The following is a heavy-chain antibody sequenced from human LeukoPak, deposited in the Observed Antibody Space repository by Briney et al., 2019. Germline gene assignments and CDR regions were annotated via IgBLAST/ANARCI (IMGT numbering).Heavy chain of an antibody. Sequence: GGSLRLSCAASGFTFSSYSMNWVRQAPGKGLEWVSSISSSSGYIYYADSVKGRFTISRDNAKNSLYLQMNSLRAEDTAVYYCAREVIDYDFWSGYLTGAALGAFDIWGQGTMVTVSS. J-gene: IGHJ3*02. D-gene: IGHD3-3*01. V-gene: IGHV3-21*01. CDR2: ISSSSGYI. CDR1: GFTFSSYS. CDR3: AREVIDYDFWSGYLTGAALGAFDI.